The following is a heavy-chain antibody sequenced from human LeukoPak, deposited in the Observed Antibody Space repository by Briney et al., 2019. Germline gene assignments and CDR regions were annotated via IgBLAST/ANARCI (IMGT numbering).Heavy chain of an antibody. CDR1: GYTFTSYA. V-gene: IGHV1-3*01. CDR2: INAGNGNT. J-gene: IGHJ4*02. D-gene: IGHD3-10*01. CDR3: ARGESRYTHFDY. Sequence: GASVKVSCKASGYTFTSYAMHWVRQAPGQRLEWMGWINAGNGNTKYSQKFQGRVTITRDTSASTAYMELSSLRSEDTAVYYCARGESRYTHFDYWGQGTLVTVSS.